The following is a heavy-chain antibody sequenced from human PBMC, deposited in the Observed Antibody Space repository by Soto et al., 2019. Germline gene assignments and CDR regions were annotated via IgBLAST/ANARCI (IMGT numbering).Heavy chain of an antibody. V-gene: IGHV3-30*14. Sequence: QMQLVESGGGVVQPGRSLRLSCAASGFTFSAYTMHWVRQAPGKGLEWVAVISYDGKIERYTDPVKGRFTVSRDNSKSTLSLQMNILRAEDTAVYYCARDGYSGRSDGFDVWGQGTMVTVSS. CDR2: ISYDGKIE. D-gene: IGHD1-26*01. J-gene: IGHJ3*01. CDR3: ARDGYSGRSDGFDV. CDR1: GFTFSAYT.